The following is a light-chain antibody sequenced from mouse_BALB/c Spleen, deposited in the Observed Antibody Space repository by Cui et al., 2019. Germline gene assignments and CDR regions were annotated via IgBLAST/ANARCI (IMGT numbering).Light chain of an antibody. CDR3: WQGTNFQYT. V-gene: IGKV1-135*01. J-gene: IGKJ2*01. CDR2: LVS. Sequence: DVVLTQTPLTLSVTIAHPASISCKSSQSLLDSDGKTYLNWLLQRPGQSPKRLIYLVSKLDSGVPDRFTGSGSGTDFTLKISRVEAEDLGVYYCWQGTNFQYTFGGGTKLEIK. CDR1: QSLLDSDGKTY.